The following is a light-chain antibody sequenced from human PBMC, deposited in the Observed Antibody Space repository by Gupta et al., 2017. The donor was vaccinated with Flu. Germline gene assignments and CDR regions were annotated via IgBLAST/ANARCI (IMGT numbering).Light chain of an antibody. CDR3: QQRSNWPPIT. J-gene: IGKJ5*01. Sequence: EIVLTQSPATLSVSPGERATLSCRASQSVSRYLAWYQQKPGQAPRLLIYDASNRATGIPARFSGSGSGIDFTLTISSREPEDFAIYYCQQRSNWPPITFGQGTRLEIK. CDR1: QSVSRY. CDR2: DAS. V-gene: IGKV3-11*01.